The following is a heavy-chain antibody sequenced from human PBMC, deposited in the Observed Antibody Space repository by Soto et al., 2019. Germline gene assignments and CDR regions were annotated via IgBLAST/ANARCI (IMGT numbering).Heavy chain of an antibody. J-gene: IGHJ4*02. CDR2: IYHTGST. Sequence: SETLSLTCAVSGDSISSSNWWSWVRQPPGKGLEWIGEIYHTGSTNYNPSLKSRVTISLDKSMNRFSLKLSSVTAADTAVYYCARRAVHVGTTLVSFYFDYWGQGTQVTVSS. CDR3: ARRAVHVGTTLVSFYFDY. D-gene: IGHD1-1*01. V-gene: IGHV4-4*02. CDR1: GDSISSSNW.